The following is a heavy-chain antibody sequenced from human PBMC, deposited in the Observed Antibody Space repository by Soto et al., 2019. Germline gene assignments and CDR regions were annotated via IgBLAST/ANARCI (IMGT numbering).Heavy chain of an antibody. V-gene: IGHV3-74*01. Sequence: EVQLVESGGGLVQPGGSLRLSCAASGFTFSNYWMYWVRQAPGKGLVWVSRINSDGSVSSYADSVKGRLTISRDNVKNSLYLQMDRLRAEDTAVYYCARGDCVGGTCYSLAGSFYYYMDVWGIGTTVTVFS. CDR3: ARGDCVGGTCYSLAGSFYYYMDV. CDR1: GFTFSNYW. D-gene: IGHD2-15*01. CDR2: INSDGSVS. J-gene: IGHJ6*03.